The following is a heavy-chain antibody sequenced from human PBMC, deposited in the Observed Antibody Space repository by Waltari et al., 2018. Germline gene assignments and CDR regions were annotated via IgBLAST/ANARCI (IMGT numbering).Heavy chain of an antibody. J-gene: IGHJ4*02. CDR1: GFTFRRYH. V-gene: IGHV3-21*01. CDR3: ARDRHSSSENY. Sequence: VQLVGAWGGLVNAGGALETPRSGSGFTFRRYHLNWVRQAPGKGLEWVSSISSSSSYIYYADSVKGRFTISRDNAKNSLYLQMNSLRAEDTAVYYCARDRHSSSENYWGQGTLVTVSS. CDR2: ISSSSSYI. D-gene: IGHD6-6*01.